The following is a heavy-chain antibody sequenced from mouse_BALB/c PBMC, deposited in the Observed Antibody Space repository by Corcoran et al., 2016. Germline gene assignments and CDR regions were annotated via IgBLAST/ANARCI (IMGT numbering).Heavy chain of an antibody. V-gene: IGHV9-3-1*01. J-gene: IGHJ4*01. Sequence: QIQLVQSGPELKKPGETVKISCKASGYTFTNYGMNWVKQAPGKGLKWMGWINTYTGEPTYDDDFKGRFAFSLETSASTAYLQINNLKNEDTATYFCASEPYAMDSCGQGTSATVSS. CDR1: GYTFTNYG. CDR3: ASEPYAMDS. CDR2: INTYTGEP.